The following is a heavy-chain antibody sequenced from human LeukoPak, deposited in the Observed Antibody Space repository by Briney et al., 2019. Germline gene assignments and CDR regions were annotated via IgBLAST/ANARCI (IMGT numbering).Heavy chain of an antibody. D-gene: IGHD1-26*01. J-gene: IGHJ5*02. CDR2: INPSGGST. CDR1: GYTFTSYY. CDR3: ASSGRGSYYGNWFDP. Sequence: GASVKVSCKASGYTFTSYYMHWVRQAPGQGLEWMGIINPSGGSTSYAQKFQGRVTMTRDTSTSTVYMELSSLRSEDTAVYYCASSGRGSYYGNWFDPWGQGTLVTVSS. V-gene: IGHV1-46*03.